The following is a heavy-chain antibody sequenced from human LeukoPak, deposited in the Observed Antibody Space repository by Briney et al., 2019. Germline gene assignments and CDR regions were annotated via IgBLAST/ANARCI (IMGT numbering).Heavy chain of an antibody. CDR1: GFTFRTHC. Sequence: GGSLRLSCAASGFTFRTHCMRWVRQAPGKGLEWISHISDIGDATYYADSVKGRFTISRDNSKNTVYLQMNSLRAEDTAVYYCTLYAYWGQGTLVTVSS. CDR3: TLYAY. D-gene: IGHD3-16*01. V-gene: IGHV3-23*01. CDR2: ISDIGDAT. J-gene: IGHJ4*02.